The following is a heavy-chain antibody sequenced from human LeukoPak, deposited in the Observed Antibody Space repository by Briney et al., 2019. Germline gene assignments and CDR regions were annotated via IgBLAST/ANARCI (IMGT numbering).Heavy chain of an antibody. V-gene: IGHV4-59*01. J-gene: IGHJ4*02. CDR2: IYYSGST. CDR3: ARGKYRLDY. Sequence: AETVSLTCTVSGGSISSYYWSWIRQPPGKGLEWIGYIYYSGSTNYNPSLKSRVTISVDTSKNQFSLKLSSVTAADTAVYYCARGKYRLDYRGQGTLGTVSS. CDR1: GGSISSYY. D-gene: IGHD2-2*02.